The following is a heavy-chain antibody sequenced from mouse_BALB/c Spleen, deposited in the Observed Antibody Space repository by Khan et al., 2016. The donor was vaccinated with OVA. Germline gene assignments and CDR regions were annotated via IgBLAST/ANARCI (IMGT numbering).Heavy chain of an antibody. CDR1: GFSLTDYA. V-gene: IGHV2-6-5*01. CDR2: IWGGGSK. CDR3: AKDPPYYAMDY. J-gene: IGHJ4*01. Sequence: VQLQESGPGLVAPSQSLSITCTVSGFSLTDYAVSWIRQPPGKGLEWLGVIWGGGSKYYNSALKSRLSISKDNSKSQVFLKMNSLQTDDTAMYXCAKDPPYYAMDYWGQGTSVTVSS.